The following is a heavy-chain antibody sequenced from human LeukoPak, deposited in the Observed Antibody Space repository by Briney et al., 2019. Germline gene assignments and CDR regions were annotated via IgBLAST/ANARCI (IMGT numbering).Heavy chain of an antibody. CDR1: GYSFTSYW. J-gene: IGHJ3*02. CDR3: ASGWGVCSDGSCYSSLNAFDI. V-gene: IGHV5-51*01. CDR2: IYPGDSDT. Sequence: GESLKISCKGSGYSFTSYWIGWVRQMPGKGLEWMGIIYPGDSDTRYSPSFQGQVTISADKSISTAYLQWSSLKASDTAMYYCASGWGVCSDGSCYSSLNAFDIWGQGTMVTVSS. D-gene: IGHD2-15*01.